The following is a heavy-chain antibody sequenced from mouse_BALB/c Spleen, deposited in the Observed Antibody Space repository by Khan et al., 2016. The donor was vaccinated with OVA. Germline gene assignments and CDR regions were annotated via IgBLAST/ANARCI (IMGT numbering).Heavy chain of an antibody. D-gene: IGHD2-1*01. V-gene: IGHV1-7*01. CDR3: TRRGLYGIFVY. Sequence: QVQLQQSGTELAKPGASVRMSCKTSGYTFTTYWIHWIKQRPGQGLEWIGYINPSTDYPDYNQKFKDKATLTTDKSSSTAYMRLTSLTSEDSGVYYCTRRGLYGIFVYWGQGTLVTVSA. J-gene: IGHJ3*01. CDR2: INPSTDYP. CDR1: GYTFTTYW.